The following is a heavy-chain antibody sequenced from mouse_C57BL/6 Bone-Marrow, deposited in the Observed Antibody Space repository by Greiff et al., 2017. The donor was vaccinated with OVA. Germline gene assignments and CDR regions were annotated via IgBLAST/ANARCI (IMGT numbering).Heavy chain of an antibody. CDR2: IYPGDGDT. CDR3: ARGSYYGSSLFDY. D-gene: IGHD1-1*01. Sequence: QVQLQQSGAELVKPGASVKISCKASGYAFSSYWMNWVKQRPGKGLEWIGQIYPGDGDTNYNGKFKGKATLTADKSSSTAYMQLSSLTYEDSAVYFCARGSYYGSSLFDYWGQGTTRTVSS. CDR1: GYAFSSYW. J-gene: IGHJ2*01. V-gene: IGHV1-80*01.